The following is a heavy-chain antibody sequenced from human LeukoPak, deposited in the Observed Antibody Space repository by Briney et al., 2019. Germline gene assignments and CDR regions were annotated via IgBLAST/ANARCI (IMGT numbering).Heavy chain of an antibody. D-gene: IGHD3-9*01. V-gene: IGHV1-69*13. CDR3: ARTDDILTGSPFDY. CDR1: GGTFSSYA. J-gene: IGHJ4*02. Sequence: SVKVSCKASGGTFSSYAISWVRQAPGQGLEWMGGIIPIFGTANYAQKFQGRVTITADESTSTAYMELSSLRSEDTAVYYYARTDDILTGSPFDYWGQGTLVTVSS. CDR2: IIPIFGTA.